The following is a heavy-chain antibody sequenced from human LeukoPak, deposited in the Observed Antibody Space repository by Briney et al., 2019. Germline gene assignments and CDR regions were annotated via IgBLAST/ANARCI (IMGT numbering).Heavy chain of an antibody. D-gene: IGHD1-26*01. CDR3: ASGVLMWYYGMDV. J-gene: IGHJ6*02. V-gene: IGHV3-23*01. CDR2: IYENGGTT. Sequence: GGSLRLSCVGSGFTFRSHAMSWVRQAPGKGLEFVSGIYENGGTTYYADSVKGRFSISRDNSKNTLYLQMNSLRAEDTAVYYCASGVLMWYYGMDVWGQGTTVTVSS. CDR1: GFTFRSHA.